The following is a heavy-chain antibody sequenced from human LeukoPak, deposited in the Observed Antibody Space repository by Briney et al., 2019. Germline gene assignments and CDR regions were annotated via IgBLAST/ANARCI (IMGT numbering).Heavy chain of an antibody. J-gene: IGHJ4*02. CDR3: ARGVLAYCGGDCEAPTDY. D-gene: IGHD2-21*02. CDR1: GYTFTGYY. Sequence: ASVKVSCKASGYTFTGYYMHWVRQAPGQGLEWMGWINPNSGGTNYAQKFQGRVTMTRDTSISTAYMELSRLRSDDTAVYYCARGVLAYCGGDCEAPTDYWGQGTLVTVSS. V-gene: IGHV1-2*02. CDR2: INPNSGGT.